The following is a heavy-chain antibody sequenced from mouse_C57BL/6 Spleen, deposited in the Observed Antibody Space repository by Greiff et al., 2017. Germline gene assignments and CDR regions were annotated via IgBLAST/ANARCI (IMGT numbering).Heavy chain of an antibody. CDR1: GFTFSSYT. CDR3: ARHESIYYDYDWYFDV. CDR2: ISGGGGNT. V-gene: IGHV5-9*01. D-gene: IGHD2-4*01. Sequence: EVKVVESGGGLVKPGGSLKLSCAASGFTFSSYTMSWVRQTPEKRLEWVATISGGGGNTYYPDSVKGRFTISRDNAKNTLYLQMSSLRSEDTALYYCARHESIYYDYDWYFDVWGTGTTVTVSS. J-gene: IGHJ1*03.